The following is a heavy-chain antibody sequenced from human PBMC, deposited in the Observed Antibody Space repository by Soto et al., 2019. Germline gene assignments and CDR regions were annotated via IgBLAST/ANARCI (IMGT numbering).Heavy chain of an antibody. D-gene: IGHD6-19*01. J-gene: IGHJ4*02. Sequence: GGSLRLSCAASGFTFSSYGMHWVRQAPDKGLEWVAVISYDGSSKYYADSVKGRFTISRDNSKNTLYLQMNSLRAEDTAVYYCASSYSSAPYYFDYWGQGTLVTVSS. CDR1: GFTFSSYG. CDR2: ISYDGSSK. V-gene: IGHV3-30*03. CDR3: ASSYSSAPYYFDY.